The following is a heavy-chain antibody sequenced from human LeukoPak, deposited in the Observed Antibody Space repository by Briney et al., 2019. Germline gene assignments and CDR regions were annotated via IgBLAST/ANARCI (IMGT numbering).Heavy chain of an antibody. CDR2: FDPEDGET. V-gene: IGHV1-24*01. J-gene: IGHJ6*03. CDR3: AARGVVVVPAADGYYYYYMDV. CDR1: GYTLTELS. D-gene: IGHD2-2*01. Sequence: ASVEVSCKVSGYTLTELSMHWVRQAPGKGLEWMGGFDPEDGETIYAQKFRGRVTMTEDTSTDTAYMELSSLRSEDTAVYYCAARGVVVVPAADGYYYYYMDVWGKGTTVTVSS.